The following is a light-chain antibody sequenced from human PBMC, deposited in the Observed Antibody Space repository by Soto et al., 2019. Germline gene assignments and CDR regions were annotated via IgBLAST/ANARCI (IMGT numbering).Light chain of an antibody. CDR3: QAWGTGGV. Sequence: QSVLTQSPSASASPGASVKLTCTLSSGHSDYAIAWHQQQPEKGPRYLMKVTSDGSHTKGAGIPDRFSGSSSGADRYLTISSLRSDDEADYYCQAWGTGGVFGGGTKLTVL. CDR2: VTSDGSH. J-gene: IGLJ3*02. CDR1: SGHSDYA. V-gene: IGLV4-69*01.